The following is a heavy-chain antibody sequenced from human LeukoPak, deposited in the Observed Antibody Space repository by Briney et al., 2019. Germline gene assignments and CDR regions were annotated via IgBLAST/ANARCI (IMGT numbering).Heavy chain of an antibody. Sequence: SETLSLTSAVYGGSFSGYYWSWIRQPPGKGLEWIGEINHSGSTNYNPSLKSRVTISVDTSKNQFSLKLSSVTAADTAVYYCARSPPERGVPGAFDIWGQGTMVTVSS. D-gene: IGHD3-10*01. V-gene: IGHV4-34*01. CDR2: INHSGST. CDR3: ARSPPERGVPGAFDI. CDR1: GGSFSGYY. J-gene: IGHJ3*02.